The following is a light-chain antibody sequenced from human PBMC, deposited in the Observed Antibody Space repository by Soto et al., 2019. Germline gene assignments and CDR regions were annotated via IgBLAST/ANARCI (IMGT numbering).Light chain of an antibody. V-gene: IGLV2-23*02. Sequence: QSALTQPASVSGSPGQSITISCTGTSSDVGSYNLVSWYQQHPGKAPKLMIYEVSKRPSGVSNRFSGSKSGNTASLTISGLQAEDEADYYCCSYARSTWGYVFGTGTKLTVL. CDR1: SSDVGSYNL. J-gene: IGLJ1*01. CDR3: CSYARSTWGYV. CDR2: EVS.